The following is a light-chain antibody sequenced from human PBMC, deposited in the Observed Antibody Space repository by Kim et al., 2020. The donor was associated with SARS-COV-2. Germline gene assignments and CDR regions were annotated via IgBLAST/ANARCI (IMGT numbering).Light chain of an antibody. CDR3: QQYDSTPQT. V-gene: IGKV3-20*01. J-gene: IGKJ2*01. CDR1: QNVRSNY. Sequence: LSPGERATPSCRASQNVRSNYLAWFQQKPGQPPRLVIYGASSRATGIPDRFSGSGSRTDFTLTISRLEPEDFAVYYCQQYDSTPQTFGQGTKLEI. CDR2: GAS.